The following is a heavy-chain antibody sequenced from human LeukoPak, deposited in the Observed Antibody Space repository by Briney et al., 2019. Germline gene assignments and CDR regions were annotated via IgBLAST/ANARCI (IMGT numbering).Heavy chain of an antibody. CDR1: GGSISSYY. J-gene: IGHJ5*02. D-gene: IGHD2-15*01. V-gene: IGHV4-59*12. Sequence: KTSETLSLTCTVSGGSISSYYWSWIRQPPGKGLEWIGYIYYSGSTNYNPSLKSRVTISVDTSKNQFSLKLRSVTAADTAVYYCARASCGGGTCYDSRGWFDPWGQGTLVTVSS. CDR3: ARASCGGGTCYDSRGWFDP. CDR2: IYYSGST.